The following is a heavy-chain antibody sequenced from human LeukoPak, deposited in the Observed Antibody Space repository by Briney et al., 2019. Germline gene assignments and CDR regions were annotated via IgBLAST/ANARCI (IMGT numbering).Heavy chain of an antibody. Sequence: GGSLRLSCAASGFTFSSYGMSWVRQAPGKGLEWVSAISGSGGSTYYADSVKGRFTISRDNSKNTLYLQMNSLRAEDTAVYYCAKDLGEMATITTFDYWGQGTLVTVSS. D-gene: IGHD5-24*01. CDR2: ISGSGGST. V-gene: IGHV3-23*01. CDR1: GFTFSSYG. CDR3: AKDLGEMATITTFDY. J-gene: IGHJ4*02.